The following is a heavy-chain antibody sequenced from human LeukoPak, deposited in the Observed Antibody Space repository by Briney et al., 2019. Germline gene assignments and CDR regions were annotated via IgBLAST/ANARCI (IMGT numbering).Heavy chain of an antibody. CDR2: ISTDNGDT. J-gene: IGHJ4*02. V-gene: IGHV1-18*01. CDR1: GYTFTTYG. Sequence: ASVKVSCKSSGYTFTTYGITWVRQAPGQGLEWMGWISTDNGDTNYAQKLQGRVTMTTDTSTSTAYMELRSLRSDDAAVYYCAREGLGELTLDCWGQGTLVTVSS. D-gene: IGHD3-16*01. CDR3: AREGLGELTLDC.